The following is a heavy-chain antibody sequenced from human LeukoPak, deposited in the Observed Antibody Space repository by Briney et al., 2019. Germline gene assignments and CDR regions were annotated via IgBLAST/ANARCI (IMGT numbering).Heavy chain of an antibody. Sequence: SETLSLTCTVSGGSINTYYWSWIRQPAGKGLEWIGRIYSTGITTYNPSLKGRATMSVDTSKNQFSLKLSSVTAADTAVYYCARPQSGLGWFDPWGQGILVTVSS. CDR1: GGSINTYY. V-gene: IGHV4-4*07. J-gene: IGHJ5*02. CDR2: IYSTGIT. CDR3: ARPQSGLGWFDP.